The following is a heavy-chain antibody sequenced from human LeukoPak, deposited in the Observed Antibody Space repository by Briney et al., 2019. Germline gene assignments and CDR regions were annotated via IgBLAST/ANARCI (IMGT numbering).Heavy chain of an antibody. D-gene: IGHD4-17*01. CDR1: GGSISSSSYY. CDR3: ARYATDDAFDI. V-gene: IGHV4-39*01. CDR2: IYYSGNT. J-gene: IGHJ3*02. Sequence: PSETLSLTCTVSGGSISSSSYYWGWIRQPPGKGLEWIGSIYYSGNTYYNPSLKSRVTISVDTSKNQFSLKLSSVTAADTAVYYCARYATDDAFDIWGQGTMVTVSS.